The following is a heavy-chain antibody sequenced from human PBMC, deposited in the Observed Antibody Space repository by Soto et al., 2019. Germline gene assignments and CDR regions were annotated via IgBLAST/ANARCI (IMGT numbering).Heavy chain of an antibody. CDR2: TYYRSKWYN. J-gene: IGHJ4*02. CDR3: ARASGYFDY. CDR1: GDSVSSNSAA. D-gene: IGHD6-6*01. V-gene: IGHV6-1*01. Sequence: SQTLSLTCAISGDSVSSNSAAWNWIRQSPSRGLEWPGRTYYRSKWYNEYAVSVKSRIIVKPDTSKNQFSLQLSSVTPEDTAVYYCARASGYFDYWGQGTLVTVSS.